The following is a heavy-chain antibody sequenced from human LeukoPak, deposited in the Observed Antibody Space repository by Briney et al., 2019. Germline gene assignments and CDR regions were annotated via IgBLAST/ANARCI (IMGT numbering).Heavy chain of an antibody. CDR3: ARHAGSSGYPSSFDY. Sequence: SETLSLTCTVSGGSISSGSYYWGWIRQPPGKGLEWIGTIRYSGSTYYNPSLKSRVTRSVDTSKNQFSLKLSSVTAADTAVYYCARHAGSSGYPSSFDYWGQGTLVTVSS. CDR2: IRYSGST. D-gene: IGHD3-22*01. V-gene: IGHV4-39*01. CDR1: GGSISSGSYY. J-gene: IGHJ4*02.